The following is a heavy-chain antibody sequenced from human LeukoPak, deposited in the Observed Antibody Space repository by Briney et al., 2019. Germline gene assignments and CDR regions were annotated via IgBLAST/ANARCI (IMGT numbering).Heavy chain of an antibody. CDR3: SREFPFCGADCFSGVFDI. CDR1: GYTFTSNY. J-gene: IGHJ3*02. Sequence: ASVKVSCKASGYTFTSNYIHWVRQAPGQGLEWMGWISVINSGNTRYAQNFQGRLTMTTDTSTTTAYMELRSLRSDDTAVYYCSREFPFCGADCFSGVFDIWGQGTMVTVS. CDR2: ISVINSGNT. D-gene: IGHD2-21*02. V-gene: IGHV1-18*04.